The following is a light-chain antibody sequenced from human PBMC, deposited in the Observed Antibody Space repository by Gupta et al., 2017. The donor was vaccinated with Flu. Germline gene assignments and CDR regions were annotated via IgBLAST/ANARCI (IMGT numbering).Light chain of an antibody. CDR1: SGSVSTSYY. V-gene: IGLV8-61*01. CDR2: STN. CDR3: VLYMGSGIWV. J-gene: IGLJ3*02. Sequence: QPVVPPEPSFSVSPGGTVTLTCGLSSGSVSTSYYPSWYQQTPGQAPRTLIYSTNTRSAGVPDRFSGSIIGNKAALTITGAQADDESDYYCVLYMGSGIWVFGGGTKLTVL.